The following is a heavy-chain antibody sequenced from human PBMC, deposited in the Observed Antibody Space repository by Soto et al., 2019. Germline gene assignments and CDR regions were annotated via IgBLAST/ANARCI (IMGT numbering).Heavy chain of an antibody. CDR1: ADSISSYY. V-gene: IGHV4-59*08. D-gene: IGHD4-17*01. CDR3: ASANDYGDYGVVY. Sequence: VQLQESGPGLVKPSETLSLTCTVSADSISSYYWSWIRQPPGKGLEWIGYIYYTGGTNYNPSLKSRVTMSLDTSKDQFSLKLSSVTAADTAVYYCASANDYGDYGVVYWGQGTLVTVSS. J-gene: IGHJ4*02. CDR2: IYYTGGT.